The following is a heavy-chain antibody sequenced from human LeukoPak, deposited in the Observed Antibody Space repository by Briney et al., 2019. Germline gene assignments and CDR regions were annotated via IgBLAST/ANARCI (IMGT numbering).Heavy chain of an antibody. Sequence: PGGSLRLSCAASGFTFSSYWMSWVRQAPGKGLEWVANIKQDGSEKYYVVSVKGRFTISRDNAKNSLYLQMNSLRAEDTAVYYCARDRGGDYEGYYFDYWGQGTLVTVSS. D-gene: IGHD4-17*01. CDR3: ARDRGGDYEGYYFDY. CDR2: IKQDGSEK. CDR1: GFTFSSYW. J-gene: IGHJ4*02. V-gene: IGHV3-7*01.